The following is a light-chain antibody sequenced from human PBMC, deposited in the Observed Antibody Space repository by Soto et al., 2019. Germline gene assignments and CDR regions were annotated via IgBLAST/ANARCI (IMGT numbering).Light chain of an antibody. CDR1: QPISNN. CDR3: QQYSNWPKT. Sequence: RVMTQSPVSLSVSPGERVTLSCRASQPISNNLAWYQQKPGQAPRLLIFDASTRAAGVPARFSGSGSGTEFTLTISSLQSEDSAVYFCQQYSNWPKTFGQGTKVEIK. J-gene: IGKJ1*01. V-gene: IGKV3-15*01. CDR2: DAS.